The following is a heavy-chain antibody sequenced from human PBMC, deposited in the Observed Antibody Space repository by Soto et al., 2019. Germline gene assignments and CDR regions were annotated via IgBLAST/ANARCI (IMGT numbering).Heavy chain of an antibody. CDR3: AKFKNYYYYGFDV. CDR2: INQSGSP. V-gene: IGHV4-34*01. CDR1: GGSFSGYY. Sequence: SETLSLTCTAYGGSFSGYYWTWLRQPPGKGLEWIGSINQSGSPTYNLSLKIRVTISVDTSKNQFSLSRSSVTAADTSVYYCAKFKNYYYYGFDVWSQGTTVTVSS. J-gene: IGHJ6*02.